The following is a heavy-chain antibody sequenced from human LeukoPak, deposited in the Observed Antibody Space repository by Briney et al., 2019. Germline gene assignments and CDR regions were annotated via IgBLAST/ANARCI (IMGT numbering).Heavy chain of an antibody. V-gene: IGHV3-48*03. J-gene: IGHJ4*02. CDR1: GFTLSSYE. CDR3: ARENRGFITRPIDY. D-gene: IGHD3-10*01. Sequence: GGSLRLSCTASGFTLSSYEMTWIRQAPGKGLEWVSSIDYSGDTTYYADSVKGRFTISRDNAKNSLYLQMNSLRVEDTAVYYCARENRGFITRPIDYWGQGTLVTVSS. CDR2: IDYSGDTT.